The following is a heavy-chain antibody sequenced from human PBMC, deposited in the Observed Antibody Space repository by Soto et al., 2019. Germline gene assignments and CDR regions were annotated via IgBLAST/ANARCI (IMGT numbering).Heavy chain of an antibody. Sequence: GGSLRLSCAASGFTFSSYTMSWVRQAPGKGLEWVSAISGSGGSTYYADSVKGRFTISRDNSKNTLYLQMNSLRAEDTAVYYCAKDGNPIPYLTGYYRLGWFDPWGQGTLVTVSS. J-gene: IGHJ5*02. CDR1: GFTFSSYT. CDR2: ISGSGGST. D-gene: IGHD3-9*01. CDR3: AKDGNPIPYLTGYYRLGWFDP. V-gene: IGHV3-23*01.